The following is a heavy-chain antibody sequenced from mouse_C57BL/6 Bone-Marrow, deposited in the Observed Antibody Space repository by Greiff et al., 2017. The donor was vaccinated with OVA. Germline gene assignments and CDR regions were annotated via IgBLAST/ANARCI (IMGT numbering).Heavy chain of an antibody. Sequence: VQLQQPGAELVRPGTSVKLSCTASGYTFTNYWMHWVKQRPGPGLEWIGVIAPSDSYINYDPKFNGRATLTVDTSSSTAYMHSSSLTSEDTSVYYCANYGSRRYLAYWGRGTALSVAS. CDR3: ANYGSRRYLAY. V-gene: IGHV1-59*01. CDR2: IAPSDSYI. CDR1: GYTFTNYW. J-gene: IGHJ2*01. D-gene: IGHD1-1*01.